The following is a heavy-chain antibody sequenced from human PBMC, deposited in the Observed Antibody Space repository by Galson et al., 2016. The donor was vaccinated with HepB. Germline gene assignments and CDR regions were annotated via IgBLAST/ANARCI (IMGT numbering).Heavy chain of an antibody. Sequence: SVKVSCKASGYTFNNFYMHWVRQAPGQGLEWMGWINPNSGGTIYAQKFQGWVTMTRDTSFSTVYMELSRLRSDDTAVYYCARGRRSSAWYVGFWGQGTLVTVSS. D-gene: IGHD2-2*01. CDR3: ARGRRSSAWYVGF. V-gene: IGHV1-2*04. CDR2: INPNSGGT. J-gene: IGHJ4*02. CDR1: GYTFNNFY.